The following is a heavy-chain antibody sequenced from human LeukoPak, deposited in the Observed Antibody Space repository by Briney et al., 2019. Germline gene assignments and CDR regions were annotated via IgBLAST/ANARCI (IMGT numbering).Heavy chain of an antibody. CDR3: ARLGNRDGYNYFLDY. CDR1: GGSLSSDY. Sequence: PSETLSLTCTVSGGSLSSDYWTWIRQPPGKRLQWIGYIYYSGNTNYNPSLKSRVTISVDTSKNQFSLRLSSVTAADTAVYYCARLGNRDGYNYFLDYWGQGILVTVSS. J-gene: IGHJ4*02. V-gene: IGHV4-59*08. D-gene: IGHD5-24*01. CDR2: IYYSGNT.